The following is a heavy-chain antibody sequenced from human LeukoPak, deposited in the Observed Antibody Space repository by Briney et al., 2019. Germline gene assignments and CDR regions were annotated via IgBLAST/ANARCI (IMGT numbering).Heavy chain of an antibody. CDR2: INPNSGGT. V-gene: IGHV1-2*02. Sequence: ASVKVPCKASGYTFTGYYMHWVRQAPGQGLEWMGWINPNSGGTNYAQKFQGRVTMTRDTSISTAYMELSRLRSDDTAVYYCARSGSPEMDNWFDPWGQGTLVTVSS. CDR1: GYTFTGYY. CDR3: ARSGSPEMDNWFDP. J-gene: IGHJ5*02. D-gene: IGHD5-24*01.